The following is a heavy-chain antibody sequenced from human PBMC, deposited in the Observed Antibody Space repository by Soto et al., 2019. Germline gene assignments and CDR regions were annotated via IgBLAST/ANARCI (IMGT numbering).Heavy chain of an antibody. CDR2: MYHSGAT. CDR1: GGSITSDNW. Sequence: QVQLQESGPGLVKPSETLSLTCAFSGGSITSDNWWTWVRQTPGKGLEWFGEMYHSGATNYSPSLKSRVTILVDKSKNQFSLKLTSVTAADSALYYCARASASSMLRGVIIHWGQGTLVTVSS. V-gene: IGHV4-4*02. J-gene: IGHJ4*02. CDR3: ARASASSMLRGVIIH. D-gene: IGHD3-10*01.